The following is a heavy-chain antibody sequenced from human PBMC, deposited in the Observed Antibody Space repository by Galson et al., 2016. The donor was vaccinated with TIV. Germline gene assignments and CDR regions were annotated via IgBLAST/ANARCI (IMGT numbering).Heavy chain of an antibody. CDR2: TSAYTGNT. D-gene: IGHD3-10*01. V-gene: IGHV1-18*01. CDR3: ARSLVQGVVSYYSGMDV. Sequence: SVKASCKASDYTFTSYGISWVRQAPGQGLEWMGWTSAYTGNTNYAQKFQGRVTLTTDTSTSTAYMDLRSLRYDDTAVYYCARSLVQGVVSYYSGMDVWGQGTTVTVSS. J-gene: IGHJ6*02. CDR1: DYTFTSYG.